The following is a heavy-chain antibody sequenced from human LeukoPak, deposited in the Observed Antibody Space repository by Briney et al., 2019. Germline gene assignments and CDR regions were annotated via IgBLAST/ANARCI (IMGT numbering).Heavy chain of an antibody. Sequence: SETLSLTCTVSGGFSSSYYWSWIRQPPGKGLEWIGYVYYSGSTNYNPSLKSRVTISVDTSKNQFSLKLSSVTAADTAVYYCARIDGDYVDYWGQGTLVTVSS. V-gene: IGHV4-59*01. CDR2: VYYSGST. CDR3: ARIDGDYVDY. CDR1: GGFSSSYY. J-gene: IGHJ4*02. D-gene: IGHD4-17*01.